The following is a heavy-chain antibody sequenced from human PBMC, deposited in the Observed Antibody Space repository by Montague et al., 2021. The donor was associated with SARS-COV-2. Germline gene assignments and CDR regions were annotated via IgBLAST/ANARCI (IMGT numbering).Heavy chain of an antibody. J-gene: IGHJ3*02. D-gene: IGHD3-3*01. V-gene: IGHV4-31*11. CDR2: IYYSGST. CDR3: ARDSGITIFGVVIMQAFDI. Sequence: TLSLTCAVSGGSLSGYFWSWIRQHPGKGLKWIGYIYYSGSTYYNPSLKSRVTISVDTSKNQFSLKLSSVTAADTAVYYCARDSGITIFGVVIMQAFDIWGQGTMVTVSS. CDR1: GGSLSGYF.